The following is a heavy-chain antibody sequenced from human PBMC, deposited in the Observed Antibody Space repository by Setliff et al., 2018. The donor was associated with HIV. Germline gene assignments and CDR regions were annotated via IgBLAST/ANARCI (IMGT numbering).Heavy chain of an antibody. CDR1: GGSISSSNYV. CDR2: IHYSGST. Sequence: PSETLSLTCTVYGGSISSSNYVWGWMRQTPRKGLEWIRTIHYSGSTYHNPSLESRLTISVDTSKNQFFLRLSSVSAAETAVYYCVRTASSSCWGVHYYYYIDLWGKGTTVTVSS. CDR3: VRTASSSCWGVHYYYYIDL. J-gene: IGHJ6*03. D-gene: IGHD3-16*01. V-gene: IGHV4-39*01.